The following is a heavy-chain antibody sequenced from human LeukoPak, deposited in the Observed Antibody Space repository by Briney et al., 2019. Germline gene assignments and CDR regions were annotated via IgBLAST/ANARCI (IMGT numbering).Heavy chain of an antibody. J-gene: IGHJ4*02. V-gene: IGHV4-30-4*08. D-gene: IGHD2-2*01. CDR3: ARAGVLVVRAEGDYFDY. CDR1: GRSISSGDYY. Sequence: KPSETLSLTCTVSGRSISSGDYYWSWIRQPPGKGLEWIGHSYYDRSTYYNPSLKSRVTISVDTSKNQFSLKLSSVTAADTAVYYCARAGVLVVRAEGDYFDYLGQGALVAVSS. CDR2: SYYDRST.